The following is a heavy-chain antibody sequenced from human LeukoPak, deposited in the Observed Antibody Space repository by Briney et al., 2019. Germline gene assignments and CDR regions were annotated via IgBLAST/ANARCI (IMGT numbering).Heavy chain of an antibody. CDR2: IYHSGST. CDR3: ARDVNRGYKATIFGVVIGFDP. CDR1: GGSISSSSYY. Sequence: PSETLSLTCTVSGGSISSSSYYWGWIRQPPGKGLEWIGSIYHSGSTYYNPSLKSRVTISVDTSKNQFSLKLSSVTAADTAVYYCARDVNRGYKATIFGVVIGFDPWGQGTLVTVSS. D-gene: IGHD3-3*01. J-gene: IGHJ5*02. V-gene: IGHV4-39*07.